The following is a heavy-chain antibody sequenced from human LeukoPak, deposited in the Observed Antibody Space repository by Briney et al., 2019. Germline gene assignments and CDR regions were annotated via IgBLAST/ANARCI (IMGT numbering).Heavy chain of an antibody. CDR3: AKAPYGSGSSYFDY. V-gene: IGHV3-23*01. Sequence: GALRLSCAASGFTFSSYAMSWVRQAPGKGLEWVSAISGSGGSTYYADSVKGRFTISRDNSKNTLYLQMNSLRAEDTAVYYCAKAPYGSGSSYFDYWGQGTLVTVSS. J-gene: IGHJ4*02. CDR2: ISGSGGST. D-gene: IGHD3-10*01. CDR1: GFTFSSYA.